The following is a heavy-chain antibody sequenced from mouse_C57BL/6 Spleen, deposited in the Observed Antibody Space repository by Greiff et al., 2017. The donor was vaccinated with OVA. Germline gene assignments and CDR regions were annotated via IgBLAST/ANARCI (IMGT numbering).Heavy chain of an antibody. CDR1: GYSITSDY. CDR3: AKRGIFTTVVAHWYFDV. J-gene: IGHJ1*03. D-gene: IGHD1-1*01. Sequence: EVKLLESGPGLAKPSQTLSLTCSVTGYSITSDYWNWIRKFPGNKLEYMGYISYSGSTYYNPSLKSRISITRDTSKNQYYLQLNSVTTEDTATYYCAKRGIFTTVVAHWYFDVWGTGTTVTVSS. CDR2: ISYSGST. V-gene: IGHV3-8*01.